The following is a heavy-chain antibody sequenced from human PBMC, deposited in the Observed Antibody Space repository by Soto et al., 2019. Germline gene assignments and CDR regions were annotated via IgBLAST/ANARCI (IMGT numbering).Heavy chain of an antibody. J-gene: IGHJ3*02. CDR2: IYYSGST. CDR1: GGSISSGGYY. Sequence: QVQLQESGPGLVKPSQTLSLTCTVSGGSISSGGYYWSWIRQHPGKGLEWIGYIYYSGSTYYNPSLQSRVTISVDTSKNQFSLKLSSVTAADTAVYYCARESKTYYDILTSYYGSRAFDIWGQGTMVTVSS. V-gene: IGHV4-31*03. CDR3: ARESKTYYDILTSYYGSRAFDI. D-gene: IGHD3-9*01.